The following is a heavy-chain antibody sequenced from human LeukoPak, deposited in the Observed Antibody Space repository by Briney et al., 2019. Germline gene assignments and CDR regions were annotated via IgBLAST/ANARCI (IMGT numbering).Heavy chain of an antibody. D-gene: IGHD2-2*01. J-gene: IGHJ6*03. CDR3: ARLPYQLLELAYYYYYYMDV. CDR2: ICTSGRN. Sequence: SETLSLTCTVSGGSISSGSYCWSWIRQPAGKGLEWIGRICTSGRNNYNPSLKSRVTISVDTSKNQFSLKLSSVTAADTAVYYCARLPYQLLELAYYYYYYMDVWGKGTTVTVSS. V-gene: IGHV4-61*02. CDR1: GGSISSGSYC.